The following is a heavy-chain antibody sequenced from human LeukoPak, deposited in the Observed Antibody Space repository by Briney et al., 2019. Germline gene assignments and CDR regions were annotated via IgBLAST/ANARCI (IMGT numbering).Heavy chain of an antibody. V-gene: IGHV3-73*01. Sequence: GGSQRLSCAASGFTFSGSAMHWVRQASGKGLERVGRIRSKANSYATAYAASVKGRFTISRDDSKNTAYLQMNSLKTEDTAVYYCTSQYYYDSSGYYYVYAFDIWGQGTMVTVSS. J-gene: IGHJ3*02. CDR1: GFTFSGSA. D-gene: IGHD3-22*01. CDR2: IRSKANSYAT. CDR3: TSQYYYDSSGYYYVYAFDI.